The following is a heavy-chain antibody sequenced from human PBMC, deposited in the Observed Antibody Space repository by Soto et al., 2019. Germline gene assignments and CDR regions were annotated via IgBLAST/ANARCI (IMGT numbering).Heavy chain of an antibody. D-gene: IGHD3-10*01. CDR2: IGLDGSEK. CDR3: ARGGSDMDV. Sequence: EGQLVESGGGLVQPGDSLRLSCAASGFTFSSYWMTWVRQAPGKGLEWVANIGLDGSEKHFVDSVKGRFTISRDNAKNSLYLQMNFLRAEDTAIYYGARGGSDMDVWGKGTTVTVSS. J-gene: IGHJ6*03. V-gene: IGHV3-7*01. CDR1: GFTFSSYW.